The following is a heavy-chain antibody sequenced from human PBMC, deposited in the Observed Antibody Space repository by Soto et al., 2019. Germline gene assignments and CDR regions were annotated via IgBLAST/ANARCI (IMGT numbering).Heavy chain of an antibody. V-gene: IGHV2-5*02. J-gene: IGHJ4*02. D-gene: IGHD1-1*01. CDR2: IYWDDDK. CDR3: EHSSPTTGGYD. Sequence: QITLKESGPTLVKPTQTLTLTCTFSGFSLSTSGVAVGWIRQPPGKALEWLGLIYWDDDKRYSPSLKSRLTSTKDTSKNQVVLTMTNMDPVDTAAYYCEHSSPTTGGYDWGQGTLVTVSS. CDR1: GFSLSTSGVA.